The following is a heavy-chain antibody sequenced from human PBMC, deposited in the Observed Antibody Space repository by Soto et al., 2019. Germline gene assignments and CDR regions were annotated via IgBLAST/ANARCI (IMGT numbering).Heavy chain of an antibody. D-gene: IGHD5-12*01. CDR3: ASRYLVHYFSSGYCAPYAY. J-gene: IGHJ4*02. Sequence: GGSLRLSCAASGFIFSSFWMSWVRQPPGKGLEWVANIKQDGSEKYYVDSVKGRFTISRDNAKNSLYLQMNSLRAEDTAVYYCASRYLVHYFSSGYCAPYAYWGQGDLVTGSS. V-gene: IGHV3-7*05. CDR1: GFIFSSFW. CDR2: IKQDGSEK.